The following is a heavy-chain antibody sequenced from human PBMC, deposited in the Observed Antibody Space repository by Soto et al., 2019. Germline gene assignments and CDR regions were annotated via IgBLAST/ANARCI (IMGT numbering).Heavy chain of an antibody. D-gene: IGHD3-10*01. CDR1: GYTFTNYA. J-gene: IGHJ5*02. V-gene: IGHV1-3*01. CDR2: INAGNGNT. Sequence: QVQLVQSGAEVKKPGASVKVSCKASGYTFTNYAMHWVRQAPGQRLEWMGWINAGNGNTKYSQKFQGRVTITRDTSASTAHMELSSLRSEDTAVYYCGRGSWLTWFDPWGQGTLVTVSS. CDR3: GRGSWLTWFDP.